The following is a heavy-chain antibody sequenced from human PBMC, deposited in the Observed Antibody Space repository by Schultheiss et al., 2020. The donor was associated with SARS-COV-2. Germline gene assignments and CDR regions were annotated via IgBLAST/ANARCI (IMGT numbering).Heavy chain of an antibody. CDR2: IIPIFGTA. CDR1: GGTFSSYA. CDR3: AAALGSRAFDI. V-gene: IGHV1-69*13. Sequence: SVKVSCKASGGTFSSYAISWVRQAPGKGLEWMGGIIPIFGTANYAQKFQGRVTITADESTSTAYMELRSLRSDDTAVYYCAAALGSRAFDIWGQGTMVTVSS. J-gene: IGHJ3*02. D-gene: IGHD1-26*01.